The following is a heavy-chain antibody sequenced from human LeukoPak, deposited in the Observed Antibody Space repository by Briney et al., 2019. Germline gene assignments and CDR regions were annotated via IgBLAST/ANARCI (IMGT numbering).Heavy chain of an antibody. J-gene: IGHJ3*02. Sequence: ASVKVSCKASGYTFTGYYMHWVRQAPGQGLEWMGWINPNSGGTNYAQKFQGRVTMTRDTSISTAYMELSRLRSDDTALYYCARVPAAIHVYAFDIWGQGTMVTVSS. D-gene: IGHD2-2*02. CDR2: INPNSGGT. V-gene: IGHV1-2*02. CDR1: GYTFTGYY. CDR3: ARVPAAIHVYAFDI.